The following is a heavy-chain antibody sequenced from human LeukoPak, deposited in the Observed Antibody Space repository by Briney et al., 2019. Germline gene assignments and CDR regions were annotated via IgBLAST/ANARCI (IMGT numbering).Heavy chain of an antibody. V-gene: IGHV3-74*01. J-gene: IGHJ5*02. CDR1: GFTFSSHW. CDR3: ARGYYDSSTSNRSNWFDP. D-gene: IGHD3-22*01. CDR2: INTDGSST. Sequence: GGSLRLSCAASGFTFSSHWMHWVRQAPGKGLVWVSRINTDGSSTIYADSVKGRFTISRDDAKNTLYLQMNSLRAEDTAVYYCARGYYDSSTSNRSNWFDPWGQGTLVTVSS.